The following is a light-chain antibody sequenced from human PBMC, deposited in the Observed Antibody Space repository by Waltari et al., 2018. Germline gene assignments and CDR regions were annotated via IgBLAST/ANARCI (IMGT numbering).Light chain of an antibody. CDR1: SSDVGGYNY. J-gene: IGLJ1*01. Sequence: QSALTQPASVSESPGQPITISCPATSSDVGGYNYVSWYQQHPGKAPKLMIYEVTNRPSGISSRFSGSKSGNTASLTISGLQAEDEADYYCSSYTSRSISWVFGTGTKVTVL. CDR2: EVT. CDR3: SSYTSRSISWV. V-gene: IGLV2-14*01.